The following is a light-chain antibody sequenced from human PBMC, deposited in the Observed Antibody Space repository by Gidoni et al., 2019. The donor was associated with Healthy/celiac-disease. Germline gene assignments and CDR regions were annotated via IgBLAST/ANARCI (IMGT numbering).Light chain of an antibody. J-gene: IGKJ4*01. CDR3: QQYDNLPS. V-gene: IGKV1-33*01. CDR1: QDISNY. Sequence: DIQMPQSPSSLSASVGDRVTITCQASQDISNYLHWYQQKPGKAPKLLIYDASNLETGVPSRFSGSGSGTDFTFTISSLQPEDIATYYCQQYDNLPSFXGXTKVEIK. CDR2: DAS.